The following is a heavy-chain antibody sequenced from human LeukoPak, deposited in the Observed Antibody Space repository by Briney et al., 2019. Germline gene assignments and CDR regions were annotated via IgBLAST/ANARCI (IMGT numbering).Heavy chain of an antibody. CDR3: ARVEMITFGGVIVTQDSDY. D-gene: IGHD3-16*02. V-gene: IGHV1-18*01. J-gene: IGHJ4*02. CDR2: ISAYNGNT. Sequence: GASVKVSCKASGYTLISYGISWVRQAPGQGLEWMGWISAYNGNTNYAQKPQGRVTMTTDTSTSTAYMELRSLRSDDTAVYYCARVEMITFGGVIVTQDSDYWGQGTLVTVSS. CDR1: GYTLISYG.